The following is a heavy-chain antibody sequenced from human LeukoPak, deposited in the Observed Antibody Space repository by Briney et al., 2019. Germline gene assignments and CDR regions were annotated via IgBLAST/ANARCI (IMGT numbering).Heavy chain of an antibody. D-gene: IGHD2-15*01. CDR2: ISGSGGST. V-gene: IGHV3-23*01. J-gene: IGHJ4*02. CDR3: AKDRGRRYCSGGSCYLVQGYYFDY. Sequence: GGSLRLSCAASGFSFSTYWMTWVRQAPGKGLEWVSAISGSGGSTYYADSVKGRFTISRDNSKNTLYLQMNSLRAEDTAVYYCAKDRGRRYCSGGSCYLVQGYYFDYWGQGTLVTVSS. CDR1: GFSFSTYW.